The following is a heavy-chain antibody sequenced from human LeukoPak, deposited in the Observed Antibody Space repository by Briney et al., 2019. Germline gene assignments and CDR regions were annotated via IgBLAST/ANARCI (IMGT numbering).Heavy chain of an antibody. CDR1: GFIFSTYG. Sequence: GGSLRLSCAASGFIFSTYGMHWVRQAPGKGLEWVAFIRNDGSDKYYGVSVKGRFTISRDNSKNTMYLQMNSLRPEDTALCYCTKDRAYGQFLWGNDYWGQGILVTVSS. CDR2: IRNDGSDK. CDR3: TKDRAYGQFLWGNDY. D-gene: IGHD2-21*01. V-gene: IGHV3-30*02. J-gene: IGHJ4*02.